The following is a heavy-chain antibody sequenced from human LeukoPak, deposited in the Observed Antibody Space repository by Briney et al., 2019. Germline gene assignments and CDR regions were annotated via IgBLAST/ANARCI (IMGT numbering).Heavy chain of an antibody. J-gene: IGHJ3*02. V-gene: IGHV4-59*12. CDR2: VYYSGTI. CDR3: ARDRLLAAFDI. D-gene: IGHD2-15*01. Sequence: SETLSLTCSVSDVSIRSYYWSWIRQPPGKGLEWIGHVYYSGTIKYNPSLKSRVTMSVDTSKNQFSLKLSSVTAADTAVYYCARDRLLAAFDIWGQGTMVTVSS. CDR1: DVSIRSYY.